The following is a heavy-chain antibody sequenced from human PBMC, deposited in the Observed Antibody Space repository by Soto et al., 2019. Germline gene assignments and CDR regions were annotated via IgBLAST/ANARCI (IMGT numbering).Heavy chain of an antibody. Sequence: PGGSLRLSCVASGFTFSTYWMRWVRQAPGKGLVWVSRISSDGSMTSYVDSVKGRFTISRDNAENSVHLQMNSLRAGDTAVYYCARGNDFWSGYYIPNHPEGRNYYYGMDVWGQGTTVTVSS. J-gene: IGHJ6*02. CDR1: GFTFSTYW. D-gene: IGHD3-3*01. CDR2: ISSDGSMT. V-gene: IGHV3-74*01. CDR3: ARGNDFWSGYYIPNHPEGRNYYYGMDV.